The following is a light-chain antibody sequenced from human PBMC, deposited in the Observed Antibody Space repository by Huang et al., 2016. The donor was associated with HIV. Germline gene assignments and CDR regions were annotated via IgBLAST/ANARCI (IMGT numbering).Light chain of an antibody. V-gene: IGKV3D-15*01. J-gene: IGKJ4*01. CDR2: GAS. CDR3: QQYNDWPPLT. CDR1: QSVSSN. Sequence: EIVMTQSPATLSVSPGERATFSCRASQSVSSNLAWYQQKPGQSPRLLIYGASTSATGIPARFSGSGSGTEFTLTISSLQSEDFAVYYCQQYNDWPPLTFGGGTKVEIK.